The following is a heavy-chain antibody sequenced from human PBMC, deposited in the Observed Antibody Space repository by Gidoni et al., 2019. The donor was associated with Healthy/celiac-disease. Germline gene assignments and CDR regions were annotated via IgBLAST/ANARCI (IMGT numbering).Heavy chain of an antibody. V-gene: IGHV3-21*01. CDR2: ISSSSSYI. CDR1: GFTFSSYS. D-gene: IGHD3-3*01. Sequence: EVQLVESGGGLVKPGGSLRLSCAASGFTFSSYSMNWVRQAPGKGLEWVSSISSSSSYIYYADSVKGRFTISRDNAKNSLYLQINSLRAEDTAVYYCARAHYDCWSGYPYYFDYWGQGTLVTVSS. CDR3: ARAHYDCWSGYPYYFDY. J-gene: IGHJ4*02.